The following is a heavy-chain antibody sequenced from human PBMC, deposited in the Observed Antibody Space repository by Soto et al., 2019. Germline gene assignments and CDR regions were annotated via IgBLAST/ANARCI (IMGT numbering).Heavy chain of an antibody. V-gene: IGHV3-43*01. CDR3: VKDGTVEGYVGAFDI. Sequence: GSLRLSCAAAGFSLDHHTLYWVRPAPGKGLEWVSLISWDGGSGYYADSVKGRFTISRDNIKDSLYLQMNSLRTDDTALYYCVKDGTVEGYVGAFDIWGQGTMVNV. J-gene: IGHJ3*02. CDR2: ISWDGGSG. D-gene: IGHD1-7*01. CDR1: GFSLDHHT.